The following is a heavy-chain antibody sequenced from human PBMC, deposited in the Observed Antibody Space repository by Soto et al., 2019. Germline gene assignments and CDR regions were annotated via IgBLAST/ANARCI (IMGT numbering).Heavy chain of an antibody. CDR2: IYSGGST. CDR3: VRQYSGSLDY. J-gene: IGHJ4*02. CDR1: GFSVSNNY. D-gene: IGHD1-26*01. Sequence: PWGSLRLSCAASGFSVSNNYMTWVRQAPGKGPEWVPVIYSGGSTFYADSVKGRFTISRDTSKNTLYLQMNSLRAEDTAVYYCVRQYSGSLDYWGQGTLVTVSS. V-gene: IGHV3-53*01.